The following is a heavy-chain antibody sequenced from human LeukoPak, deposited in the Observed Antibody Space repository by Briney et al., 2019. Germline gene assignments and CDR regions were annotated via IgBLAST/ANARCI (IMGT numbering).Heavy chain of an antibody. Sequence: ASVKVSCKASGYTFIGYYMHWVRQAPGQGLEWMGWINPNSGGTNYAQKFQGRVTMTRDTSISTAYMELSRLRSDDTAVYYCASGCSSTSCYEYYFDYWGQGTLVTVSS. CDR2: INPNSGGT. CDR1: GYTFIGYY. D-gene: IGHD2-2*01. V-gene: IGHV1-2*02. CDR3: ASGCSSTSCYEYYFDY. J-gene: IGHJ4*02.